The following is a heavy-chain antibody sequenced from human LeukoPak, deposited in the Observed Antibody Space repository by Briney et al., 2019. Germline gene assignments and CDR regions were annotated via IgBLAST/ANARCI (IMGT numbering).Heavy chain of an antibody. CDR1: GYTFTGYY. D-gene: IGHD3-9*01. Sequence: ASVKVSCKASGYTFTGYYMHWVRQAPGQGLEWMGRTNPNSGGTNYAQKFQGRVTMTRDTSISTAYMELSRLRSDGTAVYYCAREDFDWLFIDYWGQGTLVTVSS. J-gene: IGHJ4*02. CDR3: AREDFDWLFIDY. V-gene: IGHV1-2*06. CDR2: TNPNSGGT.